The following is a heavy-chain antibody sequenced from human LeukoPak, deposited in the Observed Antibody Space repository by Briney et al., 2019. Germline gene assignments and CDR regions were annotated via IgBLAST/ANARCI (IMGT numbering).Heavy chain of an antibody. CDR3: ARAEYSSSTFDY. Sequence: SETLSLTCTVSGGSISTYYWNWIRQPPGKGLEWIGSIYHSGSIYYNPSLKSRVTISVDTSKNQFSLKLSSVTAADTAVYYCARAEYSSSTFDYWGQGTLVTVSS. D-gene: IGHD6-6*01. CDR1: GGSISTYY. CDR2: IYHSGSI. J-gene: IGHJ4*02. V-gene: IGHV4-59*08.